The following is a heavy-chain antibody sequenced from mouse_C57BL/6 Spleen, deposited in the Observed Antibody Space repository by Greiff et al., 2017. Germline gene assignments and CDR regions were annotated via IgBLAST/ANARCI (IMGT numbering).Heavy chain of an antibody. CDR3: TGEDYGSSPFFDY. V-gene: IGHV6-3*01. CDR1: GFTFSNYW. J-gene: IGHJ2*01. D-gene: IGHD1-1*01. CDR2: IRLKSDNYAT. Sequence: EVKLVESGGGLVQPGGSMKLSCVASGFTFSNYWMNWVRQSPEKGLEWVAQIRLKSDNYATHYAESVKGRFTISRDDSKSSVYLQMNKLRAEYTGIYYCTGEDYGSSPFFDYWGQGTTLTVSS.